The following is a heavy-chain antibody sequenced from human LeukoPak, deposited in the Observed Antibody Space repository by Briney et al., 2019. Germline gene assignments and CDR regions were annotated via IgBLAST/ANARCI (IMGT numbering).Heavy chain of an antibody. CDR2: IYYSGST. Sequence: KPSETLSLTCTVSGGSISSYYWSWIRQPPGKGLEWIGYIYYSGSTDYNPSLKSRVTISVDTSKNQFSLKLSSVTAADTAVYYCARQKGYFDYWGQGTLVTVSS. CDR3: ARQKGYFDY. J-gene: IGHJ4*02. CDR1: GGSISSYY. V-gene: IGHV4-59*01.